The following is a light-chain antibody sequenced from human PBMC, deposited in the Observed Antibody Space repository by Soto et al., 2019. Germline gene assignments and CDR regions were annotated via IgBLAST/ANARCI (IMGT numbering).Light chain of an antibody. CDR3: QQYHAYPLT. V-gene: IGKV1-5*03. CDR2: KTS. CDR1: QSISRG. J-gene: IGKJ1*01. Sequence: DIQMTQAPSTLSASVGDRVTITCRASQSISRGWARYQQKPAKAPKLLIYKTSSLESRVPSRVSGCGSGTDFTLTIPSLQPDDFATYHCQQYHAYPLTFGQGTKVDI.